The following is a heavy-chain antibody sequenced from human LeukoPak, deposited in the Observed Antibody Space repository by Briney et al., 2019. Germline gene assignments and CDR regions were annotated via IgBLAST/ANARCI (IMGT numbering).Heavy chain of an antibody. CDR2: ISGSGGST. J-gene: IGHJ5*02. CDR1: GFTFSSYA. CDR3: AREVKIDYDFWSGYYPRWFDP. D-gene: IGHD3-3*01. Sequence: PGGSLRLSCAASGFTFSSYAMSWVRQAPGKGLEWVSTISGSGGSTYYADSVKGRFTLSRDNSKNTLYLQMNSLRAEDTAVYYCAREVKIDYDFWSGYYPRWFDPWGQGTLVTVSS. V-gene: IGHV3-23*01.